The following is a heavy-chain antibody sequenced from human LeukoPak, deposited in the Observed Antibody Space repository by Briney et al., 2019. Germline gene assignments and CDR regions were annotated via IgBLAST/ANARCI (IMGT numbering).Heavy chain of an antibody. Sequence: GGSLRLSCAASGFTFRSYAMHWVRQAPGKGLEWVAVISYDGSNKYYADSVKGRFTISRDNSKNTLYLQMNSLRAEDTAVYYCARTRSYPFDYWGQGTLVTVSS. CDR1: GFTFRSYA. CDR2: ISYDGSNK. D-gene: IGHD1-26*01. V-gene: IGHV3-30-3*01. CDR3: ARTRSYPFDY. J-gene: IGHJ4*02.